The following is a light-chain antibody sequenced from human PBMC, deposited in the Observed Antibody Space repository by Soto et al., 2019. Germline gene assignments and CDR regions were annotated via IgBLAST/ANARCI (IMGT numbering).Light chain of an antibody. CDR1: QSVYSN. J-gene: IGKJ4*01. CDR2: GAS. CDR3: QQYNNWPPLT. V-gene: IGKV3D-15*01. Sequence: IVVTQSPATLSVSPGERATLSCRASQSVYSNLAWYQQKPGQAPRLLIFGASTRATGIPARFSGSGSGTEFTLAISSLQSEDFGVYYCQQYNNWPPLTFGGGTKVDIK.